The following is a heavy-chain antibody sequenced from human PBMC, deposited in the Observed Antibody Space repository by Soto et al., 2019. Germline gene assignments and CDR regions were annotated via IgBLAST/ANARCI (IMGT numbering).Heavy chain of an antibody. CDR2: TYYRSKWYN. CDR1: GDSVSSNSAA. J-gene: IGHJ6*02. D-gene: IGHD1-1*01. V-gene: IGHV6-1*01. Sequence: PSQTLSLTCATSGDSVSSNSAAWNWIRQSPSRGLEWLGRTYYRSKWYNDYAVSVKSRITINPDTSKNQFSLQLNSVTPEDTAVYYCARNWNAGSRAYYYYGMDVWGQGTTVTVSS. CDR3: ARNWNAGSRAYYYYGMDV.